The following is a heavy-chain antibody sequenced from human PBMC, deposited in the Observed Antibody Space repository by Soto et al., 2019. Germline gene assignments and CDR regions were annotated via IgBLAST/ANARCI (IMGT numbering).Heavy chain of an antibody. J-gene: IGHJ6*02. CDR3: ARYSGTTGSFYYYYGMDV. D-gene: IGHD1-26*01. V-gene: IGHV1-69*06. CDR1: GGTFSSYA. Sequence: ASVKVSCKASGGTFSSYAISWVRQAPGQGLEWMGGIIPIFGTANYAQKFQGRVTITADKSTSTAYMELSSLRSEDTAVYYCARYSGTTGSFYYYYGMDVWRQGTTVTVSS. CDR2: IIPIFGTA.